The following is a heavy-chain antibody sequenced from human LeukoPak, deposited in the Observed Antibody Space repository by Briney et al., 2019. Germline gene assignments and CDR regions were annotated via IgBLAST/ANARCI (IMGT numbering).Heavy chain of an antibody. J-gene: IGHJ5*02. V-gene: IGHV3-48*03. CDR1: GFTFRSYE. CDR2: ISSSGSTI. CDR3: VRDNSDYGSQGNWFDP. Sequence: GGSLRLSCAASGFTFRSYEMNWVRQAPGKGLEWVSYISSSGSTIFYADSVKGRFTISRDNAKDSLYLQMNSLRVEDTAVYYCVRDNSDYGSQGNWFDPWGQGTLVTVSS. D-gene: IGHD4-17*01.